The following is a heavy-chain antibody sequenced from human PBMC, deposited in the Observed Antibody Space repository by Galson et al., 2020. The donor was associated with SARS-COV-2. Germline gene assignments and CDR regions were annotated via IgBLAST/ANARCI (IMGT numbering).Heavy chain of an antibody. J-gene: IGHJ5*02. CDR2: ISGSGGST. Sequence: QAGGSLRLSCAASGFTFSSYAMSWVRQAPGEGLEWVSAISGSGGSTYYADSVKGRFTISRDNSKNTLYLQMNSLRAEDTAVYYCAKDVYCSSPPCYGHGSWGQGTLVTVSS. V-gene: IGHV3-23*01. D-gene: IGHD2-2*01. CDR3: AKDVYCSSPPCYGHGS. CDR1: GFTFSSYA.